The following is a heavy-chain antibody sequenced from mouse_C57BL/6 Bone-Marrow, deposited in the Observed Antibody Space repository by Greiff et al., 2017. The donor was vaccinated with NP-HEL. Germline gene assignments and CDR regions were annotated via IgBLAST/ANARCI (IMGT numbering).Heavy chain of an antibody. CDR1: GFSLTSSG. D-gene: IGHD2-2*01. CDR3: ACDLLWLRDYAMDY. Sequence: VMLVESGPGLVQPSQSLSITCTVSGFSLTSSGVHWVRQSPGKGLEWLGVIWSGGSTDYNAAFISRLSISKDNSKSQVFFKMNSLQADDTAIYYCACDLLWLRDYAMDYWGQGTSVTVSS. J-gene: IGHJ4*01. CDR2: IWSGGST. V-gene: IGHV2-2*01.